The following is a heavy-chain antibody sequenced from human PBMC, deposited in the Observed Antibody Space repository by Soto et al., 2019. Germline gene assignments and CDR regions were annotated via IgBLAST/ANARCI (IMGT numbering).Heavy chain of an antibody. Sequence: SGPTLVNPTQTLTLTCTFSGFSLSTRAVGVGWIRQPPGKALEWLALIYWNEDQRYSPSLKNRLTITKDTSKNHVVLTMTNMDPADTATYYCAHRQDLGAFDIWGQGTMVTVSS. CDR2: IYWNEDQ. V-gene: IGHV2-5*01. J-gene: IGHJ3*02. CDR3: AHRQDLGAFDI. D-gene: IGHD7-27*01. CDR1: GFSLSTRAVG.